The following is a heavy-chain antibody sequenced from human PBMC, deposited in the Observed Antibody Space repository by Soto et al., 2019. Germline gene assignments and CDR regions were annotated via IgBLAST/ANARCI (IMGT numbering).Heavy chain of an antibody. J-gene: IGHJ4*02. CDR2: IYYSGST. D-gene: IGHD3-10*01. CDR3: ARESSGSYYTALDY. CDR1: GGSISSGDYY. Sequence: SETLSLTCTVSGGSISSGDYYWSWIRQPPGKGLEWIGYIYYSGSTYYSPSLKSRVTISVDTSKNQFSLKLSSVTAADTAVYYCARESSGSYYTALDYWGQGTLVTVSS. V-gene: IGHV4-30-4*01.